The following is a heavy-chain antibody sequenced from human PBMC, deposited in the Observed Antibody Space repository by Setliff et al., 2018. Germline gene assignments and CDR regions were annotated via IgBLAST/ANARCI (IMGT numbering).Heavy chain of an antibody. CDR1: GYTFSSYA. J-gene: IGHJ4*02. D-gene: IGHD6-6*01. Sequence: RASVKVSCKASGYTFSSYAMNWVRQVPGQGFEWMGWINTNTGNPIYVQGFTGRFVFSLDTSVSTAYLQINSLEAEDTAVYYCARGSGTYASSSRVFHYWGQGTLVTVSS. V-gene: IGHV7-4-1*02. CDR2: INTNTGNP. CDR3: ARGSGTYASSSRVFHY.